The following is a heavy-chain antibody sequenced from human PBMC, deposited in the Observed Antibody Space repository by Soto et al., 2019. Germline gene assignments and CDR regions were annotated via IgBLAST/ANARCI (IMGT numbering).Heavy chain of an antibody. D-gene: IGHD1-1*01. CDR1: GYTFTSYG. CDR2: ISAYKGNT. Sequence: ASVKVSCKASGYTFTSYGINWVRQAPGQGLEWMGWISAYKGNTNYAQKLQGRVTMTTDTSTSPSYMDVKSLTSDVTAVYYCPRAQEGVRPYYYYYGMVVVYQGTTVAAS. V-gene: IGHV1-18*04. CDR3: PRAQEGVRPYYYYYGMVV. J-gene: IGHJ6*02.